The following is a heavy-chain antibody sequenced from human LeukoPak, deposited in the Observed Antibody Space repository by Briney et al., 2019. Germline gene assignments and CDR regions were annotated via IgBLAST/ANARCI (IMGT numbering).Heavy chain of an antibody. V-gene: IGHV3-49*04. CDR1: GFTFGDYA. CDR2: IRIKAYGGTT. D-gene: IGHD6-19*01. CDR3: TRDPGIAVAFWYFDL. Sequence: AGGSLRLSCTTSGFTFGDYAMSWVRQAPGKGLEWVGFIRIKAYGGTTEYAASAKGRFTISRDDSKSIAYLQMNSLKTEDTAVYYCTRDPGIAVAFWYFDLWGRGTLVTVSS. J-gene: IGHJ2*01.